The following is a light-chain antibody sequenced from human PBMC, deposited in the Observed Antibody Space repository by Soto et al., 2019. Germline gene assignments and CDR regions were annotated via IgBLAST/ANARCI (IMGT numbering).Light chain of an antibody. CDR3: QQYYSTLYT. CDR2: WAS. CDR1: QSVLYSSNNKNY. Sequence: DTVMTESPDSLAVSLGERATINCKSSQSVLYSSNNKNYLAWYQQKPGQPPKLLIYWASTRESGVPDRFSGSASGTDFSLTISSLQAEDVAVYYCQQYYSTLYTFGQGTKLEIK. V-gene: IGKV4-1*01. J-gene: IGKJ2*01.